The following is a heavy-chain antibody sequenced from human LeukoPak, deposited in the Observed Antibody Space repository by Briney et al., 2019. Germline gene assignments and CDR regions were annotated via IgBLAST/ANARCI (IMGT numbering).Heavy chain of an antibody. Sequence: SVKVSCKASGGTFSSYAISWVRQAPGQGLEWMGGIIPILGTANYAQKFQGRVTITADKSTSTAYMELSSLRSEDTAVYYCARYSGYEYYYYYGMDVWGKGTTVTVSS. V-gene: IGHV1-69*10. D-gene: IGHD5-12*01. CDR3: ARYSGYEYYYYYGMDV. J-gene: IGHJ6*04. CDR1: GGTFSSYA. CDR2: IIPILGTA.